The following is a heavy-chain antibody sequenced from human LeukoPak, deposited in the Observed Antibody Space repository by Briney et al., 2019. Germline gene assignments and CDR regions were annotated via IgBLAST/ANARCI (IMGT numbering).Heavy chain of an antibody. V-gene: IGHV4-39*07. CDR2: MYYSGST. Sequence: SETLSLTCTVSGGSISGSTYYWGWIRQPPGKGLEWIGSMYYSGSTYYNPSLKSRVTISIDMSKNQFSLKLSSVTAADTAVYYCARVKFDNWNYRTDSYYYYMDVWGKGTTVIVSS. CDR3: ARVKFDNWNYRTDSYYYYMDV. J-gene: IGHJ6*03. D-gene: IGHD1-7*01. CDR1: GGSISGSTYY.